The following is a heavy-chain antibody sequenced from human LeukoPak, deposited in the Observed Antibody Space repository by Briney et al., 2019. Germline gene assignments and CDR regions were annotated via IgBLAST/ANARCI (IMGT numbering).Heavy chain of an antibody. CDR3: ARRALEIIGAFDI. J-gene: IGHJ3*02. D-gene: IGHD5-24*01. CDR2: ISSSGSTI. V-gene: IGHV3-11*01. CDR1: GFTFSSYW. Sequence: GGSLRLSCAASGFTFSSYWMSWIRQAPGKGLEWVSYISSSGSTIYYADSVKGRFTISRDNAKNSLYLQMNSLRAEDTAVYYCARRALEIIGAFDIWGQGTMVTVSS.